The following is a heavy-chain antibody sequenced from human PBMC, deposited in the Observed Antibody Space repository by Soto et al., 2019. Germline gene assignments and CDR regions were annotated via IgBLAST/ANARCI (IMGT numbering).Heavy chain of an antibody. V-gene: IGHV5-51*01. Sequence: GESLKISCKGSGYSFTSYWIGWVRQMPGKGLEWMGIIYPGDSDTRYSPSFQGQVTISADKSISTAYLQWSSLKASDTAMYYCASRLWFGEFYPHDAFDIWGQGTMVTVSS. D-gene: IGHD3-10*01. CDR2: IYPGDSDT. J-gene: IGHJ3*02. CDR1: GYSFTSYW. CDR3: ASRLWFGEFYPHDAFDI.